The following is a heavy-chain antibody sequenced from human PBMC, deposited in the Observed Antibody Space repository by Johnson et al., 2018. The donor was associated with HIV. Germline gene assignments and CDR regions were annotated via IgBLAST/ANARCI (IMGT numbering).Heavy chain of an antibody. J-gene: IGHJ3*02. D-gene: IGHD4-17*01. CDR1: GFTVTSSY. CDR3: ARDTFAGAYGDWPDAFDI. Sequence: VQLVESGGGLVQPGGSLRLSCVASGFTVTSSYMSWLRQAPGKGLEWVSYISSSGSTISYADSVNGRFTISRDNAKNSLYLQMNSLTVEDTAVYYCARDTFAGAYGDWPDAFDIWGQGTMVTVSS. CDR2: ISSSGSTI. V-gene: IGHV3-11*01.